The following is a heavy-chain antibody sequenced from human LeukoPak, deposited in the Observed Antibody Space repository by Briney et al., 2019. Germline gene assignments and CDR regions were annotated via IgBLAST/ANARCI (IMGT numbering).Heavy chain of an antibody. CDR1: GGTFSSYA. CDR2: IIPIFGTA. Sequence: ASVKVSCKAPGGTFSSYAISWVRQAPGQGLEWMGGIIPIFGTANYAQKFQGRVTITADESTSTAYMELSSLRSEDTAVYYCARERNWYFDLWGRGTLVTVSS. J-gene: IGHJ2*01. V-gene: IGHV1-69*13. CDR3: ARERNWYFDL.